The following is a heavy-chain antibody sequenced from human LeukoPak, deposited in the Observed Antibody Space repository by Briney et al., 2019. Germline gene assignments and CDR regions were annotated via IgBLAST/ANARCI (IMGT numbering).Heavy chain of an antibody. J-gene: IGHJ2*01. V-gene: IGHV3-48*04. CDR3: AIGGGYWYFDL. CDR2: ISSSGATM. CDR1: GFTFSTYG. D-gene: IGHD3-16*01. Sequence: GDSLRLSCAASGFTFSTYGMNWVRQAPGEGLQWVSYISSSGATMYYADSVKGRFTISRDNAKNSLYLQMNRLTVEDTAVYYCAIGGGYWYFDLWGRGTLVTVSS.